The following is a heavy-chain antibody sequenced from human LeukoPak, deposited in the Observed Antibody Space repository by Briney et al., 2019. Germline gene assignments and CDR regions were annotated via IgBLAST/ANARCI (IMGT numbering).Heavy chain of an antibody. CDR1: GFTFSSHA. CDR2: ISGSGGST. CDR3: AKGPYGDYPDYFDY. Sequence: GGSLRLSWAASGFTFSSHAMSWVRQAPGKGLEWFSAISGSGGSTYYADSVKGRFTISRDNSKNTLYLQMNSLRAEDTAVYYCAKGPYGDYPDYFDYWGQGTLVTVSS. D-gene: IGHD4-17*01. V-gene: IGHV3-23*01. J-gene: IGHJ4*02.